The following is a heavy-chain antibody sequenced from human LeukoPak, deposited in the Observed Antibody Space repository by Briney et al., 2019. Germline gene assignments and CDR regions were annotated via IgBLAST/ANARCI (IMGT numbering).Heavy chain of an antibody. D-gene: IGHD2-15*01. CDR2: IYPRDSRT. J-gene: IGHJ4*02. V-gene: IGHV5-51*01. CDR1: GYSFSSYW. Sequence: GESLKISCKGYGYSFSSYWIAWVRQAPGKGLEWMGVIYPRDSRTTYSPSFQGQVTISADKSTSTAYLQWSSLKASDTAIYYCASEYCSGGNCYFDYWGQGTLVTVSS. CDR3: ASEYCSGGNCYFDY.